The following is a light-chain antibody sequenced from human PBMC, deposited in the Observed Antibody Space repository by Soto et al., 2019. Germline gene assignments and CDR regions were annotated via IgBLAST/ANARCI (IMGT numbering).Light chain of an antibody. J-gene: IGKJ4*01. Sequence: DIVMTQSPLSLPVTPGEPASISCRSSQSLNSYGYKYLDWYLQKPGQSPQLLIYLGSHRASGVPDRFRGSGSDTDFTLKISRVEAEDVGVYYCMQALQSPLTFGGGTKVEIK. CDR3: MQALQSPLT. CDR2: LGS. V-gene: IGKV2-28*01. CDR1: QSLNSYGYKY.